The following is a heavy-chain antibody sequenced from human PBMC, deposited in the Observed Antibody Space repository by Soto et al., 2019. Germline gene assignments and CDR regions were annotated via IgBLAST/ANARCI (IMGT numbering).Heavy chain of an antibody. Sequence: GGSLRLSCTASGFTFGDYAMSWFRQAPGKGLEWEGFIRSKAYGGTTEYAASVKGRYTISRDDSKSIAYLQMNSLKTEDTAVYYCTRSRGYSYGYYYYYGMDVWGQGTTVTVSS. CDR1: GFTFGDYA. CDR3: TRSRGYSYGYYYYYGMDV. J-gene: IGHJ6*02. D-gene: IGHD5-18*01. V-gene: IGHV3-49*03. CDR2: IRSKAYGGTT.